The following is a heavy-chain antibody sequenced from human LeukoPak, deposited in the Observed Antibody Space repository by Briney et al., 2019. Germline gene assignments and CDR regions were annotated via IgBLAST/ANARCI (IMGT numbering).Heavy chain of an antibody. CDR3: ARVLRYSSSWYFDY. CDR2: INPNSGGT. Sequence: AASVKVSCKASGYTFTGYYMHWVRQAPGQGLEWMGWINPNSGGTNYAQKFQGRVTMTRNTSISTAYMELSSLRSEDTAVYYCARVLRYSSSWYFDYWGQGTLVTVSS. J-gene: IGHJ4*02. CDR1: GYTFTGYY. V-gene: IGHV1-2*02. D-gene: IGHD6-13*01.